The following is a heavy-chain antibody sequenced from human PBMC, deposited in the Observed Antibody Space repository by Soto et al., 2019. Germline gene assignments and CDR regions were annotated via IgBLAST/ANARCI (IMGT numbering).Heavy chain of an antibody. CDR2: INPSGGST. J-gene: IGHJ6*02. CDR1: GYTFTSYY. D-gene: IGHD1-7*01. Sequence: ASVKVSCKASGYTFTSYYMHWVRQAPGQGLEWMGIINPSGGSTNYAQKFQGRVTMTRDTSTSTVYMELSSLRSEDTAVYYCARGDTGTTPYYYYYGMDVWGQGXTVTVS. V-gene: IGHV1-46*01. CDR3: ARGDTGTTPYYYYYGMDV.